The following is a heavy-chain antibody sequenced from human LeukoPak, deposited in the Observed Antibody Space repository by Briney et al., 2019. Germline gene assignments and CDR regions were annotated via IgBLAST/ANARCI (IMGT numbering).Heavy chain of an antibody. J-gene: IGHJ4*02. D-gene: IGHD3-10*01. CDR1: GYTFTGYY. Sequence: ASVKVSCKASGYTFTGYYMHWVRQAPGQGLEWIGWINTDSGGTNYAQKFQSRVTLTRDTSITTAYMELSRLRSDDTAVYYCARGTSIVRGIIDYWGQGTLVTVSS. CDR2: INTDSGGT. CDR3: ARGTSIVRGIIDY. V-gene: IGHV1-2*02.